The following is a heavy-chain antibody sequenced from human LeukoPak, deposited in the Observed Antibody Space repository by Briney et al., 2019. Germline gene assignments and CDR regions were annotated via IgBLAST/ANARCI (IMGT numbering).Heavy chain of an antibody. V-gene: IGHV3-23*01. CDR3: AKDRRTYYDSSGYHDY. D-gene: IGHD3-22*01. Sequence: GGSLRLSCAASGFTFSSSAMSWVRQVPGKGLEWVSGISASGGSTSYADSVRGRFTISRDNSKNTLYLQMNSLRAEDTAVYYCAKDRRTYYDSSGYHDYWGQGTLVTVSS. J-gene: IGHJ4*02. CDR1: GFTFSSSA. CDR2: ISASGGST.